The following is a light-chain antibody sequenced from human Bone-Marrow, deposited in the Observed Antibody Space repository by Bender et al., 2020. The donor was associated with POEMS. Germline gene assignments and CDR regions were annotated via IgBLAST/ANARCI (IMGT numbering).Light chain of an antibody. Sequence: QSVLTQPPSASGTPGQRVTISCSGSSSNIGTNPVNWYQQLPGTAPKLLIYINNQRPSGVPDRFSGSKSGTSASLAISGLQSEDEADYYCASYTFSSTPWVLGTGTKVTVL. CDR3: ASYTFSSTPWV. CDR1: SSNIGTNP. V-gene: IGLV1-44*01. CDR2: INN. J-gene: IGLJ1*01.